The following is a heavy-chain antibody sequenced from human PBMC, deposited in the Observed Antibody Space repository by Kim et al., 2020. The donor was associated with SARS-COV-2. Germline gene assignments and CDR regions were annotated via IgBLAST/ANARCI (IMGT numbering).Heavy chain of an antibody. D-gene: IGHD3-22*01. Sequence: GGSLRLSCAVSGFTLSSNWIHWVRQAPGKGLMWVSRISRDGSTTTYADSVKGRSPISRDTAQHMLYLQINNMRVEDSAVYYCISVGRDCSGSYPDNWGQGTLVTVSS. CDR3: ISVGRDCSGSYPDN. CDR2: ISRDGSTT. CDR1: GFTLSSNW. V-gene: IGHV3-74*01. J-gene: IGHJ4*02.